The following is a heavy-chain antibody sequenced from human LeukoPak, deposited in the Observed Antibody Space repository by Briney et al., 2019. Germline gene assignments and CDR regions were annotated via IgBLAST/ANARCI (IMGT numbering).Heavy chain of an antibody. D-gene: IGHD1-26*01. V-gene: IGHV1-46*01. J-gene: IGHJ4*02. CDR3: ARSKWELNFDY. CDR1: GYTSTSYY. Sequence: ASVKVSCTASGYTSTSYYMHWVRQAPGQGLEWMGVINPSGGSTSYAQKFQGRVTMTRDTSTSTVYMELSSLRSEDTAVYYCARSKWELNFDYWGQGTLVTVSS. CDR2: INPSGGST.